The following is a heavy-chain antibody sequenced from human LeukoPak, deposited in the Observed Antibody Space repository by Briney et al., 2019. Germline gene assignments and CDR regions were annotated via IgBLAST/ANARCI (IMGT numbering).Heavy chain of an antibody. V-gene: IGHV3-30*18. CDR2: ISYDGSNK. J-gene: IGHJ4*02. D-gene: IGHD3-16*02. CDR3: AKDLMITFGGVIGVLDY. CDR1: GFAFSSYG. Sequence: GGSLRLSCAASGFAFSSYGMHWVRQAPGKGLEWVAVISYDGSNKYYADSVKGRFTISRDNSKNTLYLQMNSLRAEDTAVYYCAKDLMITFGGVIGVLDYWGQGTLVTVSS.